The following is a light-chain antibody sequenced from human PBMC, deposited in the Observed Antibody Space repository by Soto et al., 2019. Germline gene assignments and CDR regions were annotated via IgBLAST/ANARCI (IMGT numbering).Light chain of an antibody. Sequence: DIQMTQSPSSLSASVGDRVTITCQASQDISNYLNWYQQKPGKAPKLLIYDASNLETGVPSRFSRSVSGTDFTFTISRLQPEAIAFYYYQQYDILPPTFGQGTQLDIK. CDR2: DAS. CDR1: QDISNY. J-gene: IGKJ2*01. CDR3: QQYDILPPT. V-gene: IGKV1-33*01.